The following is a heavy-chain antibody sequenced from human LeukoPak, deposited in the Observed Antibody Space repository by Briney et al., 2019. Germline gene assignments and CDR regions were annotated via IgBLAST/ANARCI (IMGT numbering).Heavy chain of an antibody. Sequence: TLSLTCTVSGGSISSGGYYWSWIRQHPGKGLEWIGYIYYSGSTYYNPSLKSRVTISVDTSKNQFSLKLSSVTAADTAVYYCARVGYCSSTSCYRFDPWGQGTLVTVSS. CDR2: IYYSGST. J-gene: IGHJ5*02. D-gene: IGHD2-2*03. CDR3: ARVGYCSSTSCYRFDP. V-gene: IGHV4-31*03. CDR1: GGSISSGGYY.